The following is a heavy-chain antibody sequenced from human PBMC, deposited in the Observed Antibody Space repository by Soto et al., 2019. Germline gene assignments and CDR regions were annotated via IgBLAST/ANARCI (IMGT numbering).Heavy chain of an antibody. J-gene: IGHJ4*02. V-gene: IGHV4-59*01. Sequence: SETLSLTCTVSGGSISSYYWSWIRQPPGKGLEWIGYIYYSGSTNYNPSLKSRVTISVDTSKNQFSLKLSSVTAAETAVYYCARVNRIAVAGTFDYWGQGTLVTVSS. D-gene: IGHD6-19*01. CDR1: GGSISSYY. CDR2: IYYSGST. CDR3: ARVNRIAVAGTFDY.